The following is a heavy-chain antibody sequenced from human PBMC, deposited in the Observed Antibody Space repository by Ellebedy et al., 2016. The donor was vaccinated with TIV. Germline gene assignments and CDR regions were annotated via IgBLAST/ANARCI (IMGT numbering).Heavy chain of an antibody. V-gene: IGHV1-2*02. CDR1: GCTFTGYF. Sequence: ASVKVSCKASGCTFTGYFVHWVRQAPGQGLEWMGWINSNSGGTNYEQKFQGRVSMTRDTSISTAYMELSSLKFDDTAIYYCARTRGSSSVELDPWGQGTLVTVSS. J-gene: IGHJ5*02. D-gene: IGHD6-6*01. CDR2: INSNSGGT. CDR3: ARTRGSSSVELDP.